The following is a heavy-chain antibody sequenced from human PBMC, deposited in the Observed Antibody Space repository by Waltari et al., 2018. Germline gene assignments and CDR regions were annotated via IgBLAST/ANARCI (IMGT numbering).Heavy chain of an antibody. CDR1: GFTLSDFW. CDR3: VRDMFGPLDY. V-gene: IGHV3-74*01. J-gene: IGHJ4*02. Sequence: EVQLVQSGGALVQPGGSLRLSCAASGFTLSDFWMHWVRQAPGKGLVWVARINEDGSRIDYAESVKGRFTISRDYAQNTMYLQMNSLRAEDTADYYCVRDMFGPLDYWGQGTLVTVSS. CDR2: INEDGSRI. D-gene: IGHD3-10*02.